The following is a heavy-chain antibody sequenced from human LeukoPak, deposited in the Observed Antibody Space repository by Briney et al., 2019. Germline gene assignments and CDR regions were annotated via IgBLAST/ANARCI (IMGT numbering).Heavy chain of an antibody. V-gene: IGHV1-46*01. J-gene: IGHJ4*02. CDR3: ARDDSGSYYDY. CDR2: INPSGGST. Sequence: ASVKVSCRASGYIFTCYYMHWVRQAPGQGLEWMGIINPSGGSTSYAQKFQGRLNMTRDTSTSTVYMEQSSLRSEDTAVYYCARDDSGSYYDYWGRGTLVTVSS. D-gene: IGHD1-26*01. CDR1: GYIFTCYY.